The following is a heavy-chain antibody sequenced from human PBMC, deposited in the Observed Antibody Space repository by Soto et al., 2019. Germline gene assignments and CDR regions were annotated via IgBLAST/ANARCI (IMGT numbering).Heavy chain of an antibody. V-gene: IGHV3-30-3*01. D-gene: IGHD3-22*01. CDR2: ISYDGSNK. J-gene: IGHJ4*02. CDR3: ARDPLSSGYYFDY. Sequence: GGSLRLSCAASGFTFSIYAMHWVRQAPGKGLEWVAVISYDGSNKYYADSVKGRFTISRDNSKNTLYLQMNSLRAEDTAVYYCARDPLSSGYYFDYWGQGTLVTVSS. CDR1: GFTFSIYA.